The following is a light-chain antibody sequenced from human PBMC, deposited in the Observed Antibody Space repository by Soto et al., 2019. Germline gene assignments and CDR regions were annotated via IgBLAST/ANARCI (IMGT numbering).Light chain of an antibody. V-gene: IGLV1-40*01. CDR2: GNT. CDR1: NSNIGAGYD. CDR3: QSYDSSLSGLWV. Sequence: QSVLTQPPSVSGAPGQRVTMSCTGSNSNIGAGYDVHWYQQFPGTAPRLVIYGNTNRPSGVPDRFSGSKSGTSASLAITGLQAEDEAEYYCQSYDSSLSGLWVFGGGTKLPS. J-gene: IGLJ3*02.